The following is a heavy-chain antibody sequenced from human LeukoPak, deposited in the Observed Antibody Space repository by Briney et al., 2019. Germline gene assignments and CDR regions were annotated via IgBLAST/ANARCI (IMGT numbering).Heavy chain of an antibody. V-gene: IGHV3-20*04. Sequence: ETLSLTCTVSGGSISSYYWSWIRQPPGKGLEWVSGINWNGGSTVYADSVKGRFTISRDNAKNSLYLQMNSLRAEDTALYYCARVPEGYVHRYMDVWGKGTTVTVSS. D-gene: IGHD1-14*01. CDR3: ARVPEGYVHRYMDV. CDR1: GGSISSYY. J-gene: IGHJ6*03. CDR2: INWNGGST.